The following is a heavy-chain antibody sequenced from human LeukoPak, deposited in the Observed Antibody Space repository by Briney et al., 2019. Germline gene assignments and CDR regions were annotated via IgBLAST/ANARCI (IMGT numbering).Heavy chain of an antibody. V-gene: IGHV4-34*01. CDR2: INHSGST. D-gene: IGHD3-10*01. Sequence: SETLSLTCAVYGGSFSGYYWSWIRQPPGKGLEWIGEINHSGSTNYNPSLKSRVTISVDTSKNQFSLKLSSVTAADTAVYYCARGGLNYCGSGSYRKYNWFDPWGQGTLVTVSS. CDR3: ARGGLNYCGSGSYRKYNWFDP. J-gene: IGHJ5*02. CDR1: GGSFSGYY.